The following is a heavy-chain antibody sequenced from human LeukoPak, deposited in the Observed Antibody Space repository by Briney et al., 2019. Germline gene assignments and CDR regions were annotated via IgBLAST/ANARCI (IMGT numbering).Heavy chain of an antibody. V-gene: IGHV1-24*01. D-gene: IGHD5-18*01. Sequence: ASVKVSCKVSGYTLTELSMHWVRRAPGKGLEWMGGFDPEDGETIYAQKFQGRVTITADKSTSTAYMELSSLRSEDTAVYYCARDPQMSQHSPWGQGTLVTVSS. CDR1: GYTLTELS. J-gene: IGHJ5*02. CDR2: FDPEDGET. CDR3: ARDPQMSQHSP.